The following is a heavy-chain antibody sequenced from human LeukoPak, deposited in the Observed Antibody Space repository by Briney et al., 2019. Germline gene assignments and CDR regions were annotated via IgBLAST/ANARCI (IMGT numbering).Heavy chain of an antibody. CDR1: GFILSGDF. Sequence: GGSLRLSCAASGFILSGDFMSWVRQAPGKGLEWVSVIYSDGSTYYADSVKGRFTISRDNSKNTLDLQMTGLRAEDTAVYYCSTLTSRGLSDSWGQGTLVTVSS. CDR2: IYSDGST. D-gene: IGHD4-11*01. J-gene: IGHJ4*02. V-gene: IGHV3-53*01. CDR3: STLTSRGLSDS.